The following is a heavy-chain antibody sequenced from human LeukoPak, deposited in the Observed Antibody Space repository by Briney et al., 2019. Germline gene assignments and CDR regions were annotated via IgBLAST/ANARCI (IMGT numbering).Heavy chain of an antibody. CDR1: GYTFTSYD. V-gene: IGHV1-8*01. CDR3: ARGRLDTIYIAAAGYNWFDP. Sequence: ASVKVSCKVSGYTFTSYDINWVRQATGQGLEWMGWMNPNSGNTGYAQKFQGRVTMTRNTSISTAYMELSSLRSEDTAVYYCARGRLDTIYIAAAGYNWFDPWGQGTLVTVSS. J-gene: IGHJ5*02. D-gene: IGHD6-13*01. CDR2: MNPNSGNT.